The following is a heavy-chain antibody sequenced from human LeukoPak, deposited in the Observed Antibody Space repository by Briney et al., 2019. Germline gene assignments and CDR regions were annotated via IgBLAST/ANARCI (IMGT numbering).Heavy chain of an antibody. J-gene: IGHJ4*02. Sequence: GGSLRLSCAASGFTFSNAWMSWVRQAPGKGLEWVGRIKSKTDGGTTDYAAPMKGRFTISRDDSKNTLYLQMNSLKTEDTAVYYCTTEIAAAGLFDYWGQGTLVTVSS. CDR1: GFTFSNAW. CDR3: TTEIAAAGLFDY. V-gene: IGHV3-15*01. D-gene: IGHD6-13*01. CDR2: IKSKTDGGTT.